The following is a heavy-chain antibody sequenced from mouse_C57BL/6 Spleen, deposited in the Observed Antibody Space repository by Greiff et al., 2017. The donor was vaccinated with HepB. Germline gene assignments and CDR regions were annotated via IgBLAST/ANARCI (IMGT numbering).Heavy chain of an antibody. D-gene: IGHD3-2*02. Sequence: ESGPGLVKPSQSLSLTCSVTGYSITSGYYWNWIRQFPGNKLEWMGYISYDGSNNYNPSLKNRISITRDTSKNQFFLKLNSVTTEDTATYYCAREGDSSGLAWFAYWGQGTLVTVSA. CDR1: GYSITSGYY. J-gene: IGHJ3*01. CDR3: AREGDSSGLAWFAY. CDR2: ISYDGSN. V-gene: IGHV3-6*01.